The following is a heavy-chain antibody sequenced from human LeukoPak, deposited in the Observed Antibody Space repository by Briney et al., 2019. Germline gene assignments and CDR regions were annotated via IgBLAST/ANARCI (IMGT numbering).Heavy chain of an antibody. J-gene: IGHJ6*02. D-gene: IGHD2-2*01. CDR1: GYTFTGYY. CDR2: INPNSGGT. Sequence: ASVKVSCKASGYTFTGYYMHWVRQAPGQGLEWMGRINPNSGGTNYAQKFQGRVTMTRDTSISTAYMELSRLRSDDTAVYYCARFEDIVVGTPPRYYGMDVWGQGTTVTVSS. CDR3: ARFEDIVVGTPPRYYGMDV. V-gene: IGHV1-2*06.